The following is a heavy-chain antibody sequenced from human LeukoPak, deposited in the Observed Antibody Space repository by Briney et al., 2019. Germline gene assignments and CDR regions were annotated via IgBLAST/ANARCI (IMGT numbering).Heavy chain of an antibody. CDR3: ARLSGYENAFDI. D-gene: IGHD5-12*01. Sequence: SETLSLTCAVYGGSFSGYYWSWIRQPPGKGLEWIGEINHSGSTNYNPSLKSRVTISVDTSKNQFSLKLSSVTAADTAVYYCARLSGYENAFDIWGQGTTVTVSS. CDR2: INHSGST. J-gene: IGHJ3*02. CDR1: GGSFSGYY. V-gene: IGHV4-34*01.